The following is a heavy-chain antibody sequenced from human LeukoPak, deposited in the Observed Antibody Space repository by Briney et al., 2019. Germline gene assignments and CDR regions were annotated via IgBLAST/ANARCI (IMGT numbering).Heavy chain of an antibody. CDR1: GYTFTGYY. D-gene: IGHD3-16*01. CDR2: INPNSGGT. J-gene: IGHJ5*02. Sequence: ASVKVSCKASGYTFTGYYMHWVRQAPGQGLEWMGWINPNSGGTNYAQKFQGRVTMTRDTSISTAYMKLSRLRSDDTAVYYCSLSLGDPLTGDPWGQGTLVTVSS. V-gene: IGHV1-2*02. CDR3: SLSLGDPLTGDP.